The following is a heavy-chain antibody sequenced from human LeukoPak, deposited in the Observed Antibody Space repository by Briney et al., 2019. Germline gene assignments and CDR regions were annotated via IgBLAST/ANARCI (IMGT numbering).Heavy chain of an antibody. CDR1: GFTLSSYA. CDR3: ASSSSGWYLVDY. V-gene: IGHV3-23*01. J-gene: IGHJ4*02. CDR2: ISGSGGST. Sequence: GGSLRLSCAASGFTLSSYAMSWVRQAPGKGLEWVSAISGSGGSTYYADSVKGRFTISRDNSKNTLYLQMNSLRAEDTAVYYCASSSSGWYLVDYWGQGTLVTVSS. D-gene: IGHD6-19*01.